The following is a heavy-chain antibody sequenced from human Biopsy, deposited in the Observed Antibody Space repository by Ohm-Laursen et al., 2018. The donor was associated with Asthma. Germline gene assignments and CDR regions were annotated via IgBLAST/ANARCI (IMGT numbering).Heavy chain of an antibody. CDR3: ARDPHNSYLASLRTKFNYYYYGMDV. Sequence: ASVKVSCKSSGGTFSRYAISWVRQAPGQGLEWMGGIIPVFGTSNYAQKFQGRVTITADESTSTAYMELSSLRSEDTAVYYCARDPHNSYLASLRTKFNYYYYGMDVWGQGTTVTVSS. D-gene: IGHD1-7*01. V-gene: IGHV1-69*13. J-gene: IGHJ6*02. CDR2: IIPVFGTS. CDR1: GGTFSRYA.